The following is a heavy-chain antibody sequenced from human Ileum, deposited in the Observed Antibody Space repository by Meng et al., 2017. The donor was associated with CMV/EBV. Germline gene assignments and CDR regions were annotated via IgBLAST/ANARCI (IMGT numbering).Heavy chain of an antibody. V-gene: IGHV3-21*01. Sequence: GESLKISCAASGFTFSSYDMMWVRQAPGKGLEWLSSISSSFTYIYYPDSVKGRFTISRDNAENSLYLQVNSLRAEDTALYYCAKDPSLRGGELNWFDPWGQGTLVTVSS. CDR1: GFTFSSYD. J-gene: IGHJ5*02. D-gene: IGHD1-7*01. CDR2: ISSSFTYI. CDR3: AKDPSLRGGELNWFDP.